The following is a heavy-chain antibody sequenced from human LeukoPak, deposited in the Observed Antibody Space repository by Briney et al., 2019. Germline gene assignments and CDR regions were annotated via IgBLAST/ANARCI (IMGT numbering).Heavy chain of an antibody. Sequence: PSETLSLTCTVSGGSLSSSSYYWGWIRQPPGKGLEWIGSIYYSGSTYYNPSLKSRVTISVDTSKNQFSLKLSSVTAADTAVYYCARGPRGYYYYMDVWGKGTTVTVSS. CDR3: ARGPRGYYYYMDV. J-gene: IGHJ6*03. CDR2: IYYSGST. V-gene: IGHV4-39*01. CDR1: GGSLSSSSYY. D-gene: IGHD1-26*01.